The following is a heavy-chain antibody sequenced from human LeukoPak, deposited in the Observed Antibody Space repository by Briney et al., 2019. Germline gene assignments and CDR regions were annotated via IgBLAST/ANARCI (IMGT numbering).Heavy chain of an antibody. J-gene: IGHJ6*03. CDR1: GGSISSSSYY. D-gene: IGHD6-13*01. Sequence: ASETLSLTCTVSGGSISSSSYYWGWIRQPPGKGLEWIGSIYYSGSTYYNPSLKSRVTISVDTSKNQFSLKLSSVTAADTAVYYCAREGGSSWSRDGSYYYYYMDVWGKGTTVTVSS. CDR2: IYYSGST. CDR3: AREGGSSWSRDGSYYYYYMDV. V-gene: IGHV4-39*07.